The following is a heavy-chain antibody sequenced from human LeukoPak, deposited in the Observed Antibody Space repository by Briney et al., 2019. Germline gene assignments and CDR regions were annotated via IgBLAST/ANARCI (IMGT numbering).Heavy chain of an antibody. CDR2: IGYDGSKI. Sequence: PGGSLRLSCAASGFTFSRSGMHWVRQAPGKGLQWLTFIGYDGSKIYYADSVKGRFTISRDNSKNTLYLQMNSLRAEDTAVYYCARRTRVDDSSSWYIHNYYYYYYYMDVWGKGTTVTVSS. CDR3: ARRTRVDDSSSWYIHNYYYYYYYMDV. V-gene: IGHV3-33*01. D-gene: IGHD6-13*01. J-gene: IGHJ6*03. CDR1: GFTFSRSG.